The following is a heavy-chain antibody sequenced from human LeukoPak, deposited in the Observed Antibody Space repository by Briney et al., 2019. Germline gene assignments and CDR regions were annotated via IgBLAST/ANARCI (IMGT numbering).Heavy chain of an antibody. CDR1: GFTFSSYW. Sequence: GGSLRLSCAACGFTFSSYWMHWVRQAPGKGMVWVSRINSDGSSTSYADSAKGRFTISRDNAKNTLYLQMNSLRAEDTAVYYCATSTMVRGVPWRAFDIWGQGTMVTVSS. CDR3: ATSTMVRGVPWRAFDI. J-gene: IGHJ3*02. D-gene: IGHD3-10*01. V-gene: IGHV3-74*01. CDR2: INSDGSST.